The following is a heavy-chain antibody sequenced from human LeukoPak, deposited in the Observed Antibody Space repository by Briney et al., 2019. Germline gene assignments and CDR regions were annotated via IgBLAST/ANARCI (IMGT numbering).Heavy chain of an antibody. D-gene: IGHD6-13*01. CDR2: IWYDGSNK. Sequence: PGGSLRLSCAASGFTFSSYGMHWVRQAPGKRLEWVAVIWYDGSNKYYADSVKGRFTISRDNSKNTLYLQMNSLRAEDTAVYYCARDLPLTGYSSSWYGYYGMDVWGQGTTVTVSS. J-gene: IGHJ6*02. CDR1: GFTFSSYG. V-gene: IGHV3-33*01. CDR3: ARDLPLTGYSSSWYGYYGMDV.